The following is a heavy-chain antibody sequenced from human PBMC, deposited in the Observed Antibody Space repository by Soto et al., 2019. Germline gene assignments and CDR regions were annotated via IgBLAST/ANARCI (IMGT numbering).Heavy chain of an antibody. Sequence: SLKVSCKACGCTFSSYAISWVRQAAGQGREWMGGIIPIFGTANYAQKFQGRVTITADKSASTAYMELSSLRSEDTAVYYCARGYCSGGSCYEYNWFDAWGQGTPVTVSS. CDR1: GCTFSSYA. D-gene: IGHD2-15*01. CDR3: ARGYCSGGSCYEYNWFDA. V-gene: IGHV1-69*06. J-gene: IGHJ5*02. CDR2: IIPIFGTA.